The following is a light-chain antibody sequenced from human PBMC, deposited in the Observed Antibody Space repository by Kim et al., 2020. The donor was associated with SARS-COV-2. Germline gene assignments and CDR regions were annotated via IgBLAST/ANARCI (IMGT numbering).Light chain of an antibody. CDR3: SSYTTSTSVV. Sequence: KSITISGTVTSRDVGGYTYVPWDQQPPGKAPKLMIYGVSNRPSGVSNRFSGSKSGHTASLTISGLQAEDEADYYCSSYTTSTSVVFGGGTQLTVL. CDR1: SRDVGGYTY. J-gene: IGLJ2*01. CDR2: GVS. V-gene: IGLV2-14*03.